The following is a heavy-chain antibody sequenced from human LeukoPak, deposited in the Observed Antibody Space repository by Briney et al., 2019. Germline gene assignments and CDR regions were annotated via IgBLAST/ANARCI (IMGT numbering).Heavy chain of an antibody. J-gene: IGHJ4*02. Sequence: GGSLRLSCAASGFTFSSYAMSWVRQAPGKGLEWVSAISGSGGSTYYADSVKGRFTISRDNSKNTLYLQMNRLRAEDTAIYYCAKVVSGWYLGYFDYWGQGTLVTVSS. D-gene: IGHD6-19*01. V-gene: IGHV3-23*01. CDR2: ISGSGGST. CDR1: GFTFSSYA. CDR3: AKVVSGWYLGYFDY.